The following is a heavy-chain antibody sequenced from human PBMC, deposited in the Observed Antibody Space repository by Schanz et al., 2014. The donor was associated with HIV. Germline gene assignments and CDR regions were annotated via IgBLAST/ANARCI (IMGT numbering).Heavy chain of an antibody. J-gene: IGHJ6*02. CDR3: TRVVTKWFGEPHYAMDV. V-gene: IGHV3-33*01. CDR1: GFSFNSYG. CDR2: IWYDGTTK. D-gene: IGHD3-10*01. Sequence: QVHLVESGGGVVQPGRSLRLSCAASGFSFNSYGMHWVRQAPGKGLEWVAVIWYDGTTKYYGDSVKGRFTISRDDSEGIAYLQMNSLKSEDTAVYYCTRVVTKWFGEPHYAMDVWGQGTTVAVSS.